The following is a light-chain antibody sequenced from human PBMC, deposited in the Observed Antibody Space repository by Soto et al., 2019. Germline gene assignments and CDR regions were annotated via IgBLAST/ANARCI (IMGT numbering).Light chain of an antibody. Sequence: SYELTQPPSASGAPGQTATVTCGGRNIGSKSVHWYQQKPGQAPVLVVHDDSDRPSGIPGRFSGSNSGDTATLTISGVEAGDDADYYCQVWDRSSNHWVFGGGTKLTVL. J-gene: IGLJ3*02. CDR3: QVWDRSSNHWV. CDR2: DDS. V-gene: IGLV3-21*02. CDR1: NIGSKS.